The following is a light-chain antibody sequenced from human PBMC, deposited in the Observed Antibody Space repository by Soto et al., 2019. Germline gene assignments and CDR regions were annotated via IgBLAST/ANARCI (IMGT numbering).Light chain of an antibody. J-gene: IGKJ1*01. CDR2: GAS. CDR3: QQYNIWPPWT. V-gene: IGKV3-15*01. Sequence: EIVMTQSPATRSVSRGERPTLSCRAGQSVSSNLAWYQQRPGQAPRLLIYGASTRATGIPARFSGSGSGTDFTLTIRSLQSEDFAVYYCQQYNIWPPWTFGQGTKVDNK. CDR1: QSVSSN.